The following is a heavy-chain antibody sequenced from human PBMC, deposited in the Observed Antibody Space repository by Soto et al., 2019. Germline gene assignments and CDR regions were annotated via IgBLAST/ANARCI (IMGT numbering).Heavy chain of an antibody. D-gene: IGHD5-12*01. J-gene: IGHJ4*02. CDR3: ARQYGGYDWGVYFDY. Sequence: EVQLVESGGGLVQPGGSLRLSCAASGFTFSSYEMNWVRQAPGKGLEWVSYISSSGSTIYYADSVKGRFTISRDNAKNSWYLQMNSLRAEDTAVYYCARQYGGYDWGVYFDYWGQGTLFTVSS. CDR2: ISSSGSTI. V-gene: IGHV3-48*03. CDR1: GFTFSSYE.